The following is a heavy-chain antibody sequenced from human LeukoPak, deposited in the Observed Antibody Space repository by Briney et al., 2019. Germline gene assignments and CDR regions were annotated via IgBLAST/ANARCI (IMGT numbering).Heavy chain of an antibody. CDR3: ARNNTLMMYPRGGEDKGFDY. Sequence: KAAETLSLTCTVPGGSISSSSYYWGWIRQPPGKGLEWIGSIYYSGSTHYNPSLNSRVTISVDTSKNEFSLKLSSVTAADTAVYYCARNNTLMMYPRGGEDKGFDYWGQGTLVTVSS. J-gene: IGHJ4*02. CDR1: GGSISSSSYY. D-gene: IGHD2-8*01. V-gene: IGHV4-39*01. CDR2: IYYSGST.